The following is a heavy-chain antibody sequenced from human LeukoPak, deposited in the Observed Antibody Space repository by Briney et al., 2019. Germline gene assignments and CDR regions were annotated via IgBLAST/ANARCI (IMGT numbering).Heavy chain of an antibody. J-gene: IGHJ6*02. D-gene: IGHD3-3*01. V-gene: IGHV4-34*01. CDR1: GGSFSGYY. CDR3: AGGVGFWSQMGV. CDR2: INHSGST. Sequence: PSETLSLTCAVYGGSFSGYYWSWIRQPPGKGLEWIGEINHSGSTNYNPSLKSRVTISLDTSKNQFSLKLSSVTAADTAVYYCAGGVGFWSQMGVWGQGTTVTVSS.